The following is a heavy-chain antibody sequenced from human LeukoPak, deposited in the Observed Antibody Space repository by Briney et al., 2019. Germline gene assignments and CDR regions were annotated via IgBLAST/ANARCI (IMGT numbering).Heavy chain of an antibody. V-gene: IGHV3-11*01. CDR2: ISSSGSTI. J-gene: IGHJ4*02. CDR1: GFTFSDYY. Sequence: GGSLRLSCAASGFTFSDYYMSWIRQAPRKGLEWVSYISSSGSTIYYADSVKGRFTISRDNAKNSLYLQMNSLRAEDTAVYYCAKGRIAAAVDFDYWGQGTLVTVSS. D-gene: IGHD6-13*01. CDR3: AKGRIAAAVDFDY.